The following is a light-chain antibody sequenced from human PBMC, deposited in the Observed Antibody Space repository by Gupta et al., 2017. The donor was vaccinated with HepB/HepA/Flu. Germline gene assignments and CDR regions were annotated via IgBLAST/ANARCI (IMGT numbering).Light chain of an antibody. V-gene: IGKV3-15*01. J-gene: IGKJ1*01. CDR3: QQYNNWLGT. Sequence: EIVMTQSPATLSVSPGERATLSCRASQSVSSNLAWYQQKPGQAPRLLIYGASTRATGIPASFSGSGSGTEFTLTISSLQSEDFAVYYCQQYNNWLGTFGQGTKVEIK. CDR2: GAS. CDR1: QSVSSN.